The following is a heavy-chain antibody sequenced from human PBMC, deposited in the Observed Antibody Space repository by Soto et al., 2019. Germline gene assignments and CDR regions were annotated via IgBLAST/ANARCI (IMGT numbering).Heavy chain of an antibody. D-gene: IGHD5-12*01. CDR1: GGSIKVGGYY. V-gene: IGHV4-39*01. CDR3: ARLAYSHYST. J-gene: IGHJ4*02. Sequence: SETLSLTCTVSGGSIKVGGYYWGWIRQPPGKGLEWVATIYYSGTTYYNPSLKSRLTISLDTSRNQFSLDLTSVTAADTAVYYCARLAYSHYSTWGQGTLVTVSS. CDR2: IYYSGTT.